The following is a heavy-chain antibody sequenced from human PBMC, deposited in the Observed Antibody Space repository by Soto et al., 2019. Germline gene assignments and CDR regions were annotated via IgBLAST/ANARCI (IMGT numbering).Heavy chain of an antibody. CDR2: IYYSGST. CDR1: GGSISSGGYY. J-gene: IGHJ4*02. CDR3: ARIYWLRDSSGYHHPFDY. V-gene: IGHV4-30-4*08. Sequence: PSETLSLTCTVSGGSISSGGYYWSWIRQHPGKGLEWIGYIYYSGSTYYNPSLKSRASISNDLSKNQFFLELSSVTGADTAVYFCARIYWLRDSSGYHHPFDYWGLGTLVTVSS. D-gene: IGHD3-22*01.